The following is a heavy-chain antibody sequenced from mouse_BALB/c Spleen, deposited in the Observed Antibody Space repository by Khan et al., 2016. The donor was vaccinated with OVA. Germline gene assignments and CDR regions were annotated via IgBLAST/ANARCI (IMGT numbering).Heavy chain of an antibody. D-gene: IGHD1-2*01. CDR1: GYTFTDYL. J-gene: IGHJ3*01. CDR2: SYPGSGYT. CDR3: AIACYGGFAY. Sequence: QVQLQQPGPELVKPGASVKMSCKASGYTFTDYLINWVKQRTGQGLEWSGESYPGSGYTNYNEKFKGKATLTSDKYSNTAYIQLSSLRSEDSEVYFCAIACYGGFAYWVPLTLFTVSA. V-gene: IGHV1-77*01.